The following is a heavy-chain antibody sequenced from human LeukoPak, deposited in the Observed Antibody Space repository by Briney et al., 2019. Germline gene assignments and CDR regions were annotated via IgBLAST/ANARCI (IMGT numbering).Heavy chain of an antibody. CDR3: ARNRRGHTVVVTRFFDM. CDR1: DGTISSYY. Sequence: SETLSLTCIVSDGTISSYYWSWVRQSAGKGLESLGRVDNSGSPTYNPSLDSRVTISVDKTKRQFYLQLRSVTAADTAVYYCARNRRGHTVVVTRFFDMWGPGPRVTVSS. V-gene: IGHV4-4*07. J-gene: IGHJ2*01. D-gene: IGHD2-21*02. CDR2: VDNSGSP.